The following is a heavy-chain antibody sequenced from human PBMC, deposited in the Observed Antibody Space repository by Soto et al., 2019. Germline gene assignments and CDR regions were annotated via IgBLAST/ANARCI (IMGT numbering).Heavy chain of an antibody. D-gene: IGHD3-22*01. J-gene: IGHJ3*02. CDR2: ISAYNGNT. Sequence: ASVKFSCKASGYTFTSYGISWVRQAPGQGLEWMGWISAYNGNTNYAQKLQGRVTMTTDTSTSTAYMELRSLRSDDTAVYYCARMYYYDSSGYYPPAFDIWGQGTMVPSPQ. CDR3: ARMYYYDSSGYYPPAFDI. CDR1: GYTFTSYG. V-gene: IGHV1-18*04.